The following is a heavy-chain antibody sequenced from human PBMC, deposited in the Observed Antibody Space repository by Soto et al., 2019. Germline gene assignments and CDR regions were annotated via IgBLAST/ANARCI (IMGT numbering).Heavy chain of an antibody. CDR1: GYTFTSYY. CDR3: ARASAVLWEPDRYYYYGMDV. Sequence: ASVKVSCKASGYTFTSYYMHWVRQAPGQGLEWMGIINPSGGSTSYAQKFQGRVTMTRDTSTSTVYMELSSLRSEDTAVYYCARASAVLWEPDRYYYYGMDVWGQGTTVTVSS. D-gene: IGHD3-10*01. V-gene: IGHV1-46*01. J-gene: IGHJ6*02. CDR2: INPSGGST.